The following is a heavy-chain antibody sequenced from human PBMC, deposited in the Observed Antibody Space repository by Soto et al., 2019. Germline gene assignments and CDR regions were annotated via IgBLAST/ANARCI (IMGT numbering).Heavy chain of an antibody. V-gene: IGHV4-34*01. D-gene: IGHD2-8*02. Sequence: SETLSLTCAVYGGSFSGYYWTWIRQPPGTGLEWIGEINHSGSTNYNPSIKSRVTISVDTSKNQFSLKLTSVTAADNDVYYCTRDKITGLFDYWGQGPMVTVSA. CDR3: TRDKITGLFDY. CDR2: INHSGST. J-gene: IGHJ4*02. CDR1: GGSFSGYY.